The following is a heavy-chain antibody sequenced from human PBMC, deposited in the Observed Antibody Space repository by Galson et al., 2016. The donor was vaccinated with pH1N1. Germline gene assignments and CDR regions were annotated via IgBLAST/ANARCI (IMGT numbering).Heavy chain of an antibody. V-gene: IGHV3-7*01. CDR3: VRAFGRAAAH. CDR2: TNQDGNKK. Sequence: SLRLSCAASGFIFSDHWMSWVRQAPDKGLEWVANTNQDGNKKYYVDSVKGRFIISRDYSKNSLYLQMNSLRAEDTAMYFCVRAFGRAAAHWGQGTLVTVSS. D-gene: IGHD3-10*01. CDR1: GFIFSDHW. J-gene: IGHJ4*02.